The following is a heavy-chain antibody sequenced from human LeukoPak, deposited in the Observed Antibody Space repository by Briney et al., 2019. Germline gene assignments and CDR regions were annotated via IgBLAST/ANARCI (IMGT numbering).Heavy chain of an antibody. Sequence: GGSLRLSCAASGFNFSTYWMHWVRQAPGKGLVWVSYIDSDGITRYADSVKGRFTISRDDAENTLSLQMNSLRAEDTAVYYCARGGHASVDYWGQGTLVTVSS. CDR3: ARGGHASVDY. D-gene: IGHD3-10*01. V-gene: IGHV3-74*01. CDR2: IDSDGIT. CDR1: GFNFSTYW. J-gene: IGHJ4*02.